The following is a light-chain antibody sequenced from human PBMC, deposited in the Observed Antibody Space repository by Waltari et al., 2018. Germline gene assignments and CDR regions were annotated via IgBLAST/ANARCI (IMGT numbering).Light chain of an antibody. CDR1: SLRRYS. Sequence: SSDLTQDPAVSVALGQTVRITCQGDSLRRYSASGYQQRPGQAPILVLYGQNDRPSGFPNRFSGSTSGNTASLTITGAQAEDEADYYCHSRDTSSTRFFGGGTRLTV. CDR3: HSRDTSSTRF. J-gene: IGLJ2*01. CDR2: GQN. V-gene: IGLV3-19*01.